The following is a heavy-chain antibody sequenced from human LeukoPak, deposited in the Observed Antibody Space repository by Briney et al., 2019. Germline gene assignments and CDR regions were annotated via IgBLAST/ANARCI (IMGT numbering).Heavy chain of an antibody. Sequence: GGSLRLSCAASGFIFSNYGMHWVRQTPGKGLEWVAFIRYDGSNKYYADSVKGRFTISRDNSKNTLYLQMNSLRAEDTAVYYCARVGFGYSSGWTGYYYYYYMDVWGKGTTVTVSS. CDR3: ARVGFGYSSGWTGYYYYYYMDV. CDR1: GFIFSNYG. V-gene: IGHV3-30*02. CDR2: IRYDGSNK. D-gene: IGHD6-19*01. J-gene: IGHJ6*03.